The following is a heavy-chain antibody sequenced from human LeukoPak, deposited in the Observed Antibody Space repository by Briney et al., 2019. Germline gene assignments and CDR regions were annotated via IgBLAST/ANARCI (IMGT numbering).Heavy chain of an antibody. CDR3: ARGTGGVDY. J-gene: IGHJ4*02. CDR2: ISGSGITT. CDR1: GFTFGDYA. Sequence: GGSLRLSCTASGFTFGDYAMSWVRQAPGKGLEWVSTISGSGITTYYADSVRGRFIISRDNSKNTLYLQMNSLIAEDTAIYYCARGTGGVDYWGQGTLVTVSS. D-gene: IGHD7-27*01. V-gene: IGHV3-23*01.